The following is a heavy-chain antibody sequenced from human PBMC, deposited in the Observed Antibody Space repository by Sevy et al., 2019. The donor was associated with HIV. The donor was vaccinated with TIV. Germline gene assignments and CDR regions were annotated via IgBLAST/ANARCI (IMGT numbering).Heavy chain of an antibody. V-gene: IGHV3-23*01. CDR1: GFSFDSYG. CDR2: ISGSGTRT. CDR3: GKGGGGHYDPDEIGYYFYYYNMDV. J-gene: IGHJ6*03. D-gene: IGHD3-22*01. Sequence: GGSLRLSCAVSGFSFDSYGMTWVRQAPGKGLEWVSGISGSGTRTYYADSVKGRFIISRDNSKNTLYLQMNSLRSEDHALFYWGKGGGGHYDPDEIGYYFYYYNMDVWGKGTTVTVSS.